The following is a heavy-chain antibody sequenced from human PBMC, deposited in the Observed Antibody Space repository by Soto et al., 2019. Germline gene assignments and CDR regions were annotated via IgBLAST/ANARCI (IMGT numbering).Heavy chain of an antibody. Sequence: PSETLSLACAVSGYSISSSNWWGWIRQPPWKGLEWIGYIYYSGSTYYNPSLKSRVTMSVDTSNNQFSLKLSSVTAVDAAVYYCASRYDISGYFFEYWGQGTLDNDST. D-gene: IGHD3-22*01. CDR1: GYSISSSNW. CDR3: ASRYDISGYFFEY. J-gene: IGHJ4*02. V-gene: IGHV4-28*01. CDR2: IYYSGST.